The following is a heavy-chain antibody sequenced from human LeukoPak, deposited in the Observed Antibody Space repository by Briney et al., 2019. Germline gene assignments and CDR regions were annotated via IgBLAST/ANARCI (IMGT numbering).Heavy chain of an antibody. CDR1: IGSISSGGYS. V-gene: IGHV4-30-2*06. D-gene: IGHD1-14*01. CDR3: ARGGLTVNDAFDV. Sequence: SETLSLTCVVSIGSISSGGYSWSWIRQSPGKGLEWIGYIYHTGSTSYNPSLKSRVTMSVDRSKNQFSLKLTSVTGADTAVYFCARGGLTVNDAFDVWGQGTMVTVSS. J-gene: IGHJ3*01. CDR2: IYHTGST.